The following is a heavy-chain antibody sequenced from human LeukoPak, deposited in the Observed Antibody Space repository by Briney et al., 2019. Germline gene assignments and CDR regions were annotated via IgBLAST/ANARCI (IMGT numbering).Heavy chain of an antibody. CDR1: GYRFSTNM. CDR2: ILPGGKES. V-gene: IGHV3-7*01. Sequence: GGSLRLSCVVSGYRFSTNMITWVRQAPGKGLEWVATILPGGKESYRVGSVKGRFTVSRDNANNSLFLQMNSLRADDTAVYYCMSANGYWGQGTPVTVSS. CDR3: MSANGY. D-gene: IGHD2-2*03. J-gene: IGHJ4*02.